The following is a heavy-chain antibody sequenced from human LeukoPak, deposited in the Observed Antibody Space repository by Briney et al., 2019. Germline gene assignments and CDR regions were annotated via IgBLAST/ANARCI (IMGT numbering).Heavy chain of an antibody. V-gene: IGHV1-69*04. CDR1: GGTFSSYA. D-gene: IGHD4-23*01. Sequence: ASVKVSCKASGGTFSSYAISWVRQAPGQGLEWMGRIIPILGIANYAQKFQGRVTVTADKSTSTAYMELSSLRSEDTAVYYCARGGYGGNSHRNYFDYWGQGTLVTVSS. CDR3: ARGGYGGNSHRNYFDY. J-gene: IGHJ4*02. CDR2: IIPILGIA.